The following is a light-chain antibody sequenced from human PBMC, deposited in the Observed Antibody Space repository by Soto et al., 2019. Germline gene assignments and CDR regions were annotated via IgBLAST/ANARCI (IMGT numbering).Light chain of an antibody. CDR2: EVT. CDR1: SSDVGYYDY. CDR3: SSYAGSNNVV. Sequence: QSALTQPPSASGFPGQSVTISCTGTSSDVGYYDYVSWYQQHTGKAPKLVIYEVTKRPSGVPDRVSASKSGNTASLTVSGLRAEDEADYYCSSYAGSNNVVFGTGTKLTVL. V-gene: IGLV2-8*01. J-gene: IGLJ1*01.